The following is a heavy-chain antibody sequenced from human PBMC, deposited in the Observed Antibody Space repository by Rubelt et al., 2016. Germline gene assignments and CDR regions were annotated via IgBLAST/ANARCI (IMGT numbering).Heavy chain of an antibody. CDR3: ATGWMITNLDH. CDR1: GGSISSSSYY. D-gene: IGHD3-16*01. J-gene: IGHJ4*02. Sequence: QVQLQQWGAGLLKPSETLSLTCTVSGGSISSSSYYWGWIRQPPGKGLEWIGSIYYSGSTYYNPSLRSRAPLSLETSKNQFTRRLSAVTAADTAVYYCATGWMITNLDHWGQGTLVAVSS. V-gene: IGHV4-39*07. CDR2: IYYSGST.